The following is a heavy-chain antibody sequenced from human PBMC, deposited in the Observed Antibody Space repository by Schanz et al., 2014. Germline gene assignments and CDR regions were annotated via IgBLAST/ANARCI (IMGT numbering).Heavy chain of an antibody. J-gene: IGHJ2*01. D-gene: IGHD2-21*01. CDR1: GFTFSTYA. Sequence: EVQLVESGGGLVQPGGSLRLFCAASGFTFSTYAMTWVRQAPGKGLEWVSSISIRGGNTYYTDSVKGRFTISRDNSKNTLSLQMNSLSADDTAVYYCAKGQGAVINNWYFDLWGRGTLVTVSS. CDR2: ISIRGGNT. CDR3: AKGQGAVINNWYFDL. V-gene: IGHV3-23*04.